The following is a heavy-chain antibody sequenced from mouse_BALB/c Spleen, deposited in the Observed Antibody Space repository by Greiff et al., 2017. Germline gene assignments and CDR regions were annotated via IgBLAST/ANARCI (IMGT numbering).Heavy chain of an antibody. CDR2: INPSTGYT. CDR1: GYTFTSYW. CDR3: ARCLTTAGMDY. Sequence: QVQLKQSGAELAKPGASVKMSCKASGYTFTSYWMHWVKQRPGQGLEWIGYINPSTGYTEYNQKFKDKATLTADKSSSTAYMQLSSLTSEDSAVYYCARCLTTAGMDYWGQGTSVTVSS. D-gene: IGHD1-2*01. J-gene: IGHJ4*01. V-gene: IGHV1-7*01.